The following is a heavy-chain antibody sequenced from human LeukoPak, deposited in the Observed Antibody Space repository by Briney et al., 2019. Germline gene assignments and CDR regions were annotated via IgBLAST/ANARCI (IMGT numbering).Heavy chain of an antibody. CDR3: ARTTEAHSWRTRYYDYYMGV. CDR1: GGSISSYY. D-gene: IGHD6-13*01. CDR2: IYYSGST. Sequence: PSETLSLTCTVSGGSISSYYWSWIRQPPGKGLEWIGYIYYSGSTNYNPSLKSRVTISVDTSKNQFSLKLSSVTAADTAVYYYARTTEAHSWRTRYYDYYMGVWGKGTTVTVSS. V-gene: IGHV4-59*01. J-gene: IGHJ6*03.